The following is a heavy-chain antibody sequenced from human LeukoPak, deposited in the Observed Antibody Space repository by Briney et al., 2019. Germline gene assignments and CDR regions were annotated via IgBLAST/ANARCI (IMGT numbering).Heavy chain of an antibody. CDR2: IWYDGSNK. Sequence: PGGSLRLSCAASGFTFNNYGMHWVRQAPGKGLEWVAAIWYDGSNKYYADSVKGRFTISRDNAKNSLYLQMNSLRAEDTAVYYCAGGIAARVDYWGQGTLVTVSS. D-gene: IGHD6-6*01. CDR1: GFTFNNYG. J-gene: IGHJ4*02. V-gene: IGHV3-33*01. CDR3: AGGIAARVDY.